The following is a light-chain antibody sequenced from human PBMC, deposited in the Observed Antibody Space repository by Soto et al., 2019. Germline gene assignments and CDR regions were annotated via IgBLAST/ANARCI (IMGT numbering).Light chain of an antibody. V-gene: IGKV1-5*01. J-gene: IGKJ4*01. Sequence: DIQMTQSPSTLSASVGDRVIITCRASQSISSSLAWYQQKPGKAPKLLIYDVSSLDSGVPSRFTGSGSGTEFTLTISTLQPDDFATYYCQQYTSYPLTFGGGTKVEIK. CDR2: DVS. CDR1: QSISSS. CDR3: QQYTSYPLT.